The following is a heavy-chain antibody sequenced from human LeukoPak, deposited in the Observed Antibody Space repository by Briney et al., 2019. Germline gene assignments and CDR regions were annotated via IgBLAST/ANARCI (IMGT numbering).Heavy chain of an antibody. Sequence: PGESLRLSCAASGFTFSNYAMIWVRQAPGKGLEWVSVIGDNNIFTGRFTYYAESVKGRFTISRDNSQGTVDLQMNNLRVEDTAVYYCARDWYDCWGQGTQVIVSS. J-gene: IGHJ5*01. CDR3: ARDWYDC. CDR1: GFTFSNYA. V-gene: IGHV3-23*01. CDR2: IGDNNIFTGRFT.